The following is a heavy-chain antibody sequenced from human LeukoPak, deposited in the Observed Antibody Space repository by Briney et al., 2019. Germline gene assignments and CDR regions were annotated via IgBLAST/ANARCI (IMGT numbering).Heavy chain of an antibody. CDR2: IKQDGSEK. J-gene: IGHJ6*04. V-gene: IGHV3-7*01. CDR1: GFTFSSYW. Sequence: GGSLRLSCAASGFTFSSYWMSWVRQAPGKGLEWVANIKQDGSEKYYVDSVKGRFTISRDNAKNSLYLQMNSLRAEDTAVYYCARDVQPYGSGSYYTYYYGMDVWGKGTTVTVSS. D-gene: IGHD3-10*01. CDR3: ARDVQPYGSGSYYTYYYGMDV.